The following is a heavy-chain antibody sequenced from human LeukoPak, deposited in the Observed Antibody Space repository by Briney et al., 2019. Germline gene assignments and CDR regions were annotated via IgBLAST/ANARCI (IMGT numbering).Heavy chain of an antibody. CDR1: GFTFSTYE. D-gene: IGHD5-18*01. Sequence: PGGSLRLSCAASGFTFSTYEMNWVRKAPGKGLEWLSYISSSGTTIYYADSVKGRFTISRDNAKNSLYLQMNSLRAEDTTVYYCARGGNYGYLWNAFDIWGPGTMVTVAS. J-gene: IGHJ3*02. CDR3: ARGGNYGYLWNAFDI. CDR2: ISSSGTTI. V-gene: IGHV3-48*03.